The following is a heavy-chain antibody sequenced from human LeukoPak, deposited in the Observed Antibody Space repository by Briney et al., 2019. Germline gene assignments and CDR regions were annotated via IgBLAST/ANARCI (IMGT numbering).Heavy chain of an antibody. CDR3: ARRAYGSGSYFDY. V-gene: IGHV5-51*07. CDR2: IYSGDSDN. CDR1: GYIFTSYL. J-gene: IGHJ4*02. D-gene: IGHD3-10*01. Sequence: GESLKISCKGSGYIFTSYLIGWVHQPGREVLERGGIIYSGDSDNRYSPSLQGQATISADKSISTDYLQWSSLKASDTAMYYCARRAYGSGSYFDYWGQGTLVSVSS.